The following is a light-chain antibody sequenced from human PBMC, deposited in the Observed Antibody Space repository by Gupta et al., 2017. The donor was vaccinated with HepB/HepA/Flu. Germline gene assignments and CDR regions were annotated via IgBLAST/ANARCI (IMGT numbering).Light chain of an antibody. V-gene: IGKV2-24*01. CDR2: RSS. J-gene: IGKJ1*01. Sequence: DIVMTQTPLSSLVTLGQTASISCRSSQNLVHADGNTYLNWIHQRPGHPPRLLIYRSSNRGSGVPDRFSGSGAGTYFTLKISRVEAEDVGVYYCRQGKQFPSTFGQGTKVEIK. CDR3: RQGKQFPST. CDR1: QNLVHADGNTY.